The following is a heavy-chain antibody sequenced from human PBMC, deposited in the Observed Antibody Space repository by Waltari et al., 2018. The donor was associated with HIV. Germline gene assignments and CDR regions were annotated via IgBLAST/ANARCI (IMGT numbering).Heavy chain of an antibody. Sequence: EVHLVESGGTLVQPGGSLRLSCAASGVPFSGLWRSWVRQAPGKGREWVANIKQDGSEKNYVASMKGRFTISRDNAKNSLYLQMNSLRVEDTAVYYCARESATSPRYAMDVWGQGTTVTVSS. V-gene: IGHV3-7*01. J-gene: IGHJ6*02. D-gene: IGHD1-26*01. CDR3: ARESATSPRYAMDV. CDR1: GVPFSGLW. CDR2: IKQDGSEK.